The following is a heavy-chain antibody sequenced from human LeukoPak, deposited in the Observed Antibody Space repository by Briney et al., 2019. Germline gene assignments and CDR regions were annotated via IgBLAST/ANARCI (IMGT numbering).Heavy chain of an antibody. CDR3: ARDGGNRDYYYGMDV. J-gene: IGHJ6*02. CDR2: ISAYNGNT. CDR1: GYTFPSYG. D-gene: IGHD4-23*01. Sequence: ASVKVSCKASGYTFPSYGISWVRQAPGQGLEWMGWISAYNGNTNYAQKLQGRVTMTTDTSTGTAYMELRSLRSDDTAVYYCARDGGNRDYYYGMDVWGQGTTVTVSS. V-gene: IGHV1-18*01.